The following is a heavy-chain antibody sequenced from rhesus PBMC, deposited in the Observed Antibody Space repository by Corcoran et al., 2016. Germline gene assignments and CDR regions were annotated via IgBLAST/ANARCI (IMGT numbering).Heavy chain of an antibody. J-gene: IGHJ4*01. V-gene: IGHV2S1*01. CDR1: GFSLSTGGMG. Sequence: QVTLKESGPALVKPTQTLKLTCTLSGFSLSTGGMGVGWIRQPPGKALEWLASSYWDDEKYYRTALKSRHTISKDTSKNHVFLTMTNMYPVDTTTYYCARVRAAAANFDYWGQGVLVTVSS. CDR2: SYWDDEK. CDR3: ARVRAAAANFDY. D-gene: IGHD6-43*01.